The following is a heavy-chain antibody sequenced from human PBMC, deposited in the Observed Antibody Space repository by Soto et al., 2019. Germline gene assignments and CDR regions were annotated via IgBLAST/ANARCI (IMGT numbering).Heavy chain of an antibody. D-gene: IGHD1-26*01. CDR1: GFTFDDYT. J-gene: IGHJ6*02. Sequence: EVQLVESGGVVVQPGGSLRLSCAASGFTFDDYTMHWVRQAPGKGLEWVSLISWDGGSTYYADSVKGRFTISRDNSKNSLYLQMNSLRTEDTALYYCAKDRGAGYYYSYGMDVWGQGTTVTVSS. V-gene: IGHV3-43*01. CDR3: AKDRGAGYYYSYGMDV. CDR2: ISWDGGST.